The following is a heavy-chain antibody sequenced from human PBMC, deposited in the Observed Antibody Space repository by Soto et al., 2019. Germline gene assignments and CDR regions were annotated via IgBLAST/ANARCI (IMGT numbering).Heavy chain of an antibody. CDR2: IYYSGST. Sequence: PSETLSLTCTVSGGSISSNGFGNCWSWIRQLPGKGLEWIGYIYYSGSTYYNPSLKSRVTISVDTSKSQFSLKLSSVTAADTAVYYCARVGSSWSRPYYFDYWGQGTLVTVSS. V-gene: IGHV4-30-4*02. J-gene: IGHJ4*02. CDR3: ARVGSSWSRPYYFDY. CDR1: GGSISSNGFGNC.